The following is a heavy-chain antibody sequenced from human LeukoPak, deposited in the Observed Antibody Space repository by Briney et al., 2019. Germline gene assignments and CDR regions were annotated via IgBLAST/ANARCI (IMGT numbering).Heavy chain of an antibody. CDR2: IYHSGST. CDR1: GYSISSGYY. V-gene: IGHV4-38-2*01. D-gene: IGHD3-22*01. CDR3: ARSDPLHYYDSSGYYSDY. J-gene: IGHJ4*02. Sequence: PSETLSLTCAVSGYSISSGYYWGWIRQPPGKGLEWIGSIYHSGSTYYNPSLKSRVTISVDTSKNQFSLNLSSVTAADTAVYYCARSDPLHYYDSSGYYSDYWGQGTLVTVSS.